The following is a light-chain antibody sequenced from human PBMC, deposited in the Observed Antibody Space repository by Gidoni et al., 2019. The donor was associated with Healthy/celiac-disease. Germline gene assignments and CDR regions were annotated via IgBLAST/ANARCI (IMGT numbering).Light chain of an antibody. CDR3: QQYNNWPWT. Sequence: EIVMTQSPATLSVSPGESATLSCRASQSVSSNLAWYQQKPGQAPRLLIYGASTRATGIPARFSGSVSGTEFTLTISSLQSEDFAVYYCQQYNNWPWTFGQXTKVEIK. V-gene: IGKV3-15*01. CDR1: QSVSSN. CDR2: GAS. J-gene: IGKJ1*01.